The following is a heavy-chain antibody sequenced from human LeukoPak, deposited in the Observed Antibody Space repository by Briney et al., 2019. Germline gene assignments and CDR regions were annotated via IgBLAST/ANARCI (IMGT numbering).Heavy chain of an antibody. Sequence: SCKASGYTFTSYHMHWVRQAPGKGLEWVSVIYSGGSTYYADSVKGRFTISRDNSKNTLYLQMNSLRAEDTAVYYCAKSGYSYGEYYFDYWGQGTLVTVSS. CDR3: AKSGYSYGEYYFDY. V-gene: IGHV3-53*01. CDR2: IYSGGST. D-gene: IGHD5-18*01. CDR1: GYTFTSYH. J-gene: IGHJ4*02.